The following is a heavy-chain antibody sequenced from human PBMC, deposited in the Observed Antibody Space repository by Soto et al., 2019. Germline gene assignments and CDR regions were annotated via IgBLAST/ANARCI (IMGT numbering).Heavy chain of an antibody. D-gene: IGHD6-13*01. V-gene: IGHV3-23*01. Sequence: GGSLRLSCAASGFAFVTFAMTWVRQAPGKGLEWVAGISADGKSQYYADSVRGRFTISRDNSDNTLFLQMSSLSVHDTAVYYCARNTISAAGADHYGLDVWGQGTTVTVSS. CDR1: GFAFVTFA. J-gene: IGHJ6*02. CDR3: ARNTISAAGADHYGLDV. CDR2: ISADGKSQ.